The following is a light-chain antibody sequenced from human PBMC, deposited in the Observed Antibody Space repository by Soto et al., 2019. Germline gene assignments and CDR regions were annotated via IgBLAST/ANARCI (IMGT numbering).Light chain of an antibody. Sequence: EIVMTQSPDTLSVSPGERATLSCRASQSISSNLAWYLQKVGQAPRLLIYGASTRAPGISARFSGSGSGTEFTLTINSLQSEDSAVYYCQQHNQWPITFGQGTRLEIK. CDR3: QQHNQWPIT. CDR2: GAS. J-gene: IGKJ5*01. V-gene: IGKV3-15*01. CDR1: QSISSN.